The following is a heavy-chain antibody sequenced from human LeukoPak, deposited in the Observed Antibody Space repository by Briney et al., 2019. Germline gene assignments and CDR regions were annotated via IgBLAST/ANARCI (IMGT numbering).Heavy chain of an antibody. CDR3: ARGATISETGYFDF. CDR1: GGSFSRYY. V-gene: IGHV4-34*01. Sequence: PSETLSLTCAVYGGSFSRYYWGWIRQSPGKGLEWIAEIDHRGDTNYNPSVKSRVTISVDTSKNQFSLKVRSLSAADTAVYYCARGATISETGYFDFWGQGTLVTVSS. J-gene: IGHJ4*03. D-gene: IGHD5-24*01. CDR2: IDHRGDT.